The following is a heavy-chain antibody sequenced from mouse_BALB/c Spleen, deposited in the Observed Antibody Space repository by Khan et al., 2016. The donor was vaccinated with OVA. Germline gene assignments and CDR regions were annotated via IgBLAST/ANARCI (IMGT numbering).Heavy chain of an antibody. D-gene: IGHD2-14*01. J-gene: IGHJ3*01. CDR3: ARGGYSVFAD. CDR2: IFPGSNTP. Sequence: QVQLQQSGPELVKPGASLKVSCKASGYTFTDYIIGWVKQSTRQGLEWIGDIFPGSNTPYYNEKFKDKATLTADKSSNTAYMQLSSLTSEDSAVYFCARGGYSVFADWGQGTLVTVSA. CDR1: GYTFTDYI. V-gene: IGHV1-77*01.